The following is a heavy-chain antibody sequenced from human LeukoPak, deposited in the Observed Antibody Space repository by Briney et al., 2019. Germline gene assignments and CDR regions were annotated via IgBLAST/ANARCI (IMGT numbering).Heavy chain of an antibody. CDR3: GMSGDRVPLQDDVFDV. CDR2: IYPGDSGP. CDR1: ANVFTTYW. D-gene: IGHD1-26*01. Sequence: GESLKISCKASANVFTTYWIGWVRQMPGKGLEWMGIIYPGDSGPTYSPSFQGQVTISVDKSISTAYLQWSSLQASDTAMYYCGMSGDRVPLQDDVFDVWGQGTMVTVST. J-gene: IGHJ3*01. V-gene: IGHV5-51*01.